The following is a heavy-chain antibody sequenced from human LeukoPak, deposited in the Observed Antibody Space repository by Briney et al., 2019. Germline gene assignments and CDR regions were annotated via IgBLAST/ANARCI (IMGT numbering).Heavy chain of an antibody. D-gene: IGHD4-17*01. V-gene: IGHV4-59*01. J-gene: IGHJ4*02. CDR3: TRDRGYGDYGTTFDY. CDR2: IYDSGST. Sequence: SETLSLTCTVSGGSISSYYWSWIRQPPGKGLEWIGYIYDSGSTNYNPSLKSRVTISIDTSKNQFPLKLSSVTAADTAVYYCTRDRGYGDYGTTFDYWGQGTLVTVSS. CDR1: GGSISSYY.